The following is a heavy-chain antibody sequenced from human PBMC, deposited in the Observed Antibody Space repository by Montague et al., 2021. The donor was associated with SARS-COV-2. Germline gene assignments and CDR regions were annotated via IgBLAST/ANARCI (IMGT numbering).Heavy chain of an antibody. Sequence: SETLSLTCTVSGGAISSTSYYWDWIRQSPGKGLEWIGSIYHSGSTYYXPYLKSRLSLSVETSKNQFSLKLTSVTAADTAVYFCVRHPRTYNGLCSGYSGRLVFQFDSWGQGTLVTVSS. CDR2: IYHSGST. J-gene: IGHJ4*02. CDR3: VRHPRTYNGLCSGYSGRLVFQFDS. CDR1: GGAISSTSYY. V-gene: IGHV4-39*01. D-gene: IGHD3-3*01.